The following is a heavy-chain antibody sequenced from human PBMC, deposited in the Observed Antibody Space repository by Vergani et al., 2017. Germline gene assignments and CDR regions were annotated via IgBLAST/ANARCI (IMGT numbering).Heavy chain of an antibody. CDR2: ISGSGGST. Sequence: EVQLLESGGGLVQPGGSLRLSCAASGFNFSSYAMSWVRQAPGKGLEWVSAISGSGGSTYYADSVKGRFTISRDKSKNTLYLQMNSLRAEDTAVYYCAKASEEYISSSDAFVIWSQGTMVTVSS. V-gene: IGHV3-23*01. CDR1: GFNFSSYA. CDR3: AKASEEYISSSDAFVI. D-gene: IGHD6-6*01. J-gene: IGHJ3*02.